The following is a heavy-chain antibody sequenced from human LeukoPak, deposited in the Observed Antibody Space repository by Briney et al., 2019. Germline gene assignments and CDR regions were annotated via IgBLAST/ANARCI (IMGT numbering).Heavy chain of an antibody. D-gene: IGHD7-27*01. CDR3: ARDGLPGDVMDV. CDR1: GGIFNSYT. J-gene: IGHJ6*02. CDR2: FIPILDKA. Sequence: ASVKVSCKASGGIFNSYTVSWVRQAPAKRFEWMGRFIPILDKADYSQRFRGRVTISADKSTTTVYMEVHRLRSDDTAGYYCARDGLPGDVMDVWGQGTTVTVSS. V-gene: IGHV1-69*08.